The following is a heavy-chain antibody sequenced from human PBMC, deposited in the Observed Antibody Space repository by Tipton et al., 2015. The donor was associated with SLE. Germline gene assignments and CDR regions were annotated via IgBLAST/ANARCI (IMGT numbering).Heavy chain of an antibody. J-gene: IGHJ4*02. Sequence: TLSLTCTVTGGSISSRSYYWGWIRQPPGRGLEWIGTVYYSGSTNCNPSLQSRVTISIDTSKNQLSLKLNSVTAADTALYYCARGDSAYDLPDYWGQGTLVTVSS. CDR1: GGSISSRSYY. V-gene: IGHV4-39*07. D-gene: IGHD5-12*01. CDR2: VYYSGST. CDR3: ARGDSAYDLPDY.